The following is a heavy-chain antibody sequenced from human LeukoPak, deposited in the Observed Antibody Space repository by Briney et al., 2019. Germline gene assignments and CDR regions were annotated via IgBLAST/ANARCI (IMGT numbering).Heavy chain of an antibody. CDR3: ARGRDIVVVPAAIPLDY. J-gene: IGHJ4*02. CDR1: GGSFSGYY. D-gene: IGHD2-2*01. Sequence: SETLSLTCAVYGGSFSGYYWSWIRQPPGKGLEWIGEINHSGSTNYNPSLKSRVTISVDTSKNQFSLKLSSVTAADTAVYYCARGRDIVVVPAAIPLDYWGQGTLVTASS. CDR2: INHSGST. V-gene: IGHV4-34*01.